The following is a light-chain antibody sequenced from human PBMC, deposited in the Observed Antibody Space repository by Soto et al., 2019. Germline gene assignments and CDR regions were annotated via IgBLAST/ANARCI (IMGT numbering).Light chain of an antibody. V-gene: IGKV1-33*01. J-gene: IGKJ5*01. CDR3: QQYDNLPIT. CDR1: QDISNY. Sequence: DIPMTQSPSSLSASVGDRVTITCQASQDISNYLNWYQQKPGKAPKLLIYDASNLETGVPSRFSGSGSGTDFTFTISSLQAEDIATYYCQQYDNLPITFGQGTRLEIK. CDR2: DAS.